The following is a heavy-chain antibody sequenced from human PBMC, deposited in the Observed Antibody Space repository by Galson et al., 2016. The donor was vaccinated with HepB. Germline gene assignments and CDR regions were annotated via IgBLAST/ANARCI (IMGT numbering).Heavy chain of an antibody. D-gene: IGHD3-3*01. CDR3: AKAFYPVAPFGVGES. J-gene: IGHJ5*02. CDR2: ISGSGHIT. CDR1: GFIFSDYA. V-gene: IGHV3-23*01. Sequence: SLRLSCAGSGFIFSDYAMAWVRQAPGKGLEWVSAISGSGHITYYADSVKGRFTISRENSNNTLYLVMATLRAEDTAVYYCAKAFYPVAPFGVGESWGRGTLVTVSS.